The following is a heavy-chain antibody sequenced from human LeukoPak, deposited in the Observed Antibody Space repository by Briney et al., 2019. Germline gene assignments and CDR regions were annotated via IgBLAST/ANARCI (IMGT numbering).Heavy chain of an antibody. CDR3: AKDYCTGTNCYGDY. V-gene: IGHV3-48*03. J-gene: IGHJ4*02. CDR1: GFTFSSYE. CDR2: ISSSGSTI. Sequence: GGSLRLSCAASGFTFSSYEMNWVRQAPGKGLEWVSYISSSGSTIYYADSVKGRFTISRDNAKNSLYLQMNSLRAEDTAVYYCAKDYCTGTNCYGDYWGQGTLVTVSS. D-gene: IGHD2-2*01.